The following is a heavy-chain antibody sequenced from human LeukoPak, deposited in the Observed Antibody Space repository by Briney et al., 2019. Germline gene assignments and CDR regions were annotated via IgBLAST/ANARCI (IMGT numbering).Heavy chain of an antibody. CDR1: GFTFSSYA. J-gene: IGHJ4*02. CDR3: ARDDCSSTSCYKNFDY. D-gene: IGHD2-2*02. Sequence: GGSLRLSCAASGFTFSSYAMHWVRQAPGKRLEWVAVISYDGSNKYYADSVKGRFTISRDNSKNTLYLQMNSLRAEDTAVYYCARDDCSSTSCYKNFDYWGQGTLVTVSS. CDR2: ISYDGSNK. V-gene: IGHV3-30-3*01.